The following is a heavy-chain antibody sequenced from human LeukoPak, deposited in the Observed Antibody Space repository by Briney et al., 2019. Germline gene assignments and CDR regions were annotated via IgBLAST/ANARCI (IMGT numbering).Heavy chain of an antibody. CDR2: INHSGST. D-gene: IGHD3-22*01. CDR3: ARGLYYYDSSGYLGY. CDR1: GGSLSNYH. J-gene: IGHJ4*02. V-gene: IGHV4-34*01. Sequence: KPSETLSLTCTGSGGSLSNYHWSWIRQPPGEGLEGVWEINHSGSTNYNPSLKSRVTISVDTSKNQFSLKLSSVTAADTAVYYCARGLYYYDSSGYLGYWGQGTLVTVSS.